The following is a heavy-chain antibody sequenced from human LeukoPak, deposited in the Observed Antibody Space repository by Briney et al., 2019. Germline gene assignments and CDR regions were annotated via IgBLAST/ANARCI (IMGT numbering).Heavy chain of an antibody. J-gene: IGHJ6*03. CDR1: GGSFSGYY. V-gene: IGHV4-34*01. Sequence: SETLSLTCAVYGGSFSGYYWSWIRQPPGKGLEWIGEINHSGSTNYNPSLKSRVTISVDTSKNQFSLKLSSVTAADTAVYYCARGLGGIVATTYYYHYMDVWGKGTTVTVSS. CDR2: INHSGST. CDR3: ARGLGGIVATTYYYHYMDV. D-gene: IGHD5-12*01.